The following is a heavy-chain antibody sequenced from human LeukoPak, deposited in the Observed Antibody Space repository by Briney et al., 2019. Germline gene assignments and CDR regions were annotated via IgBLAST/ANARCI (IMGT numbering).Heavy chain of an antibody. CDR3: TRLGDGYNFDY. CDR2: IRSKANSYAT. D-gene: IGHD5-24*01. J-gene: IGHJ4*02. V-gene: IGHV3-73*01. CDR1: GFTFSGSA. Sequence: GGSLRLSCAASGFTFSGSAMHWVRQASGKGLEWVGRIRSKANSYATAYAASVKGRFTISRDDSKNTAYLQMNSLKTEDTAVYYCTRLGDGYNFDYWGQGTLVTVSS.